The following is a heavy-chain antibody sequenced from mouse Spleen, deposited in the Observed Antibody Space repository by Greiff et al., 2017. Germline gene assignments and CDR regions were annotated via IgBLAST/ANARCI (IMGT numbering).Heavy chain of an antibody. V-gene: IGHV5-9*04. J-gene: IGHJ2*01. CDR2: ISSGGGNT. Sequence: DVKLVESGGGLVKLGGSLKLSCAASGFTFSSYAMSWVRQTPEKRLEWVATISSGGGNTYYPDSVKGRFTISRDNAKNTLYLQMSSLKSEDTAMYYCARQGWDLYYFDYWGQGTTLTVSS. CDR1: GFTFSSYA. CDR3: ARQGWDLYYFDY. D-gene: IGHD4-1*01.